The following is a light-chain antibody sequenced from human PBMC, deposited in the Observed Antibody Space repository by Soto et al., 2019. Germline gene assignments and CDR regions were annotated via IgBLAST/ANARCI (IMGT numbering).Light chain of an antibody. CDR3: QQYDSSPVT. J-gene: IGKJ1*01. V-gene: IGKV3-20*01. CDR2: GAS. Sequence: EIVLTQSPGTLSLSPGERATLSCRASQSVSSSYLAWYQQKPGQAPRLLIYGASSRATGIPDRFSSSGSGTDFTLTISRLEPEDFAVYYCQQYDSSPVTFGQGTKVEIK. CDR1: QSVSSSY.